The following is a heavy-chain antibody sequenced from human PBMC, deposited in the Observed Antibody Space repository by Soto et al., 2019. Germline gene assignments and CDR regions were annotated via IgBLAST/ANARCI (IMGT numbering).Heavy chain of an antibody. D-gene: IGHD1-1*01. CDR2: IDPSDSYT. J-gene: IGHJ6*02. CDR1: GYSFTSHW. CDR3: ARRLSGPKEEYNAYYFYGLDV. V-gene: IGHV5-10-1*01. Sequence: PGKSLKISCRGSGYSFTSHWITWVRQTPGKGLEWMGRIDPSDSYTNYSPSFQGRVTISADRSISTAFLQWSSLEASDTAIYYCARRLSGPKEEYNAYYFYGLDVWGQGTTVTVSS.